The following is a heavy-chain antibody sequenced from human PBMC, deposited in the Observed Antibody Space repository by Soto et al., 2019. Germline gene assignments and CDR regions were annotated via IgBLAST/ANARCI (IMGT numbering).Heavy chain of an antibody. J-gene: IGHJ3*02. CDR3: SCYFVYCTNGVCYTAAFDI. D-gene: IGHD2-8*01. Sequence: GASVKVSCKASGGTFSSYAISWVRQAPGQGLEWMGGIIPIFGTANYAQKFQGRVTSTADESTSTGYMELSSLRSEDTALYYCSCYFVYCTNGVCYTAAFDIWGQGTMVTVSS. CDR2: IIPIFGTA. CDR1: GGTFSSYA. V-gene: IGHV1-69*13.